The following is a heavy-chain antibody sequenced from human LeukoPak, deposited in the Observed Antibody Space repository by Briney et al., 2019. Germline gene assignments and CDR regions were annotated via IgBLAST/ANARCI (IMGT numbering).Heavy chain of an antibody. Sequence: KPGGSLRLSCAASGFTFSSYSMNWVRQAPGKGLEWVSSISSSSSHIYYADSVKGRFTISRDNAKNSLYLQMNSLRAEDTAVYYCARSNGVAAAGPFDYWGQGTLVTVSS. CDR1: GFTFSSYS. D-gene: IGHD6-13*01. CDR2: ISSSSSHI. CDR3: ARSNGVAAAGPFDY. J-gene: IGHJ4*02. V-gene: IGHV3-21*01.